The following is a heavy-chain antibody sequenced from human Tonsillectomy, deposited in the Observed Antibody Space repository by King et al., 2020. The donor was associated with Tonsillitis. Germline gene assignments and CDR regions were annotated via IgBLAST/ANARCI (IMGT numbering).Heavy chain of an antibody. J-gene: IGHJ5*02. Sequence: VQLVESGGGLVQPGGSLRLSCAGSGFTFSSYAMSWVRQAPGKGLEWVSSISASGGSTYYADSVKGRFSISRDNSKNTLYLQMNTLRAEDAAVYYCAKEMSSGDVEANDRWGQGTLVTVSS. V-gene: IGHV3-23*04. CDR1: GFTFSSYA. CDR2: ISASGGST. CDR3: AKEMSSGDVEANDR. D-gene: IGHD2-15*01.